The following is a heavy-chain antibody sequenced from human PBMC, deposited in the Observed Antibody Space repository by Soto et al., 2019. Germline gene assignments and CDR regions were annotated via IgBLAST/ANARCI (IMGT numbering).Heavy chain of an antibody. Sequence: ASVKVSCKASGYTFTSYGISWVRQAPGQGLEWMGWISAYNGNTNYAQKLQGRVTMTTDTSTSTAYMELRSLRSDDTAVYYCARTGTAAAGNGVLNWLDPWGQGTLVTVSS. V-gene: IGHV1-18*04. CDR2: ISAYNGNT. J-gene: IGHJ5*02. CDR3: ARTGTAAAGNGVLNWLDP. CDR1: GYTFTSYG. D-gene: IGHD6-13*01.